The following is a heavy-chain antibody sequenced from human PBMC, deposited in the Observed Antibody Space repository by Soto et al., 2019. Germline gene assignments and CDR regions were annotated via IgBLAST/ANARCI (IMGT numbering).Heavy chain of an antibody. J-gene: IGHJ4*02. Sequence: GWPLRLSCASSVFTFISYAMLWVRQAPGKGLEWVAVISYDGSNKYYADSVKGRFTISRDNPKNTLYLQMNSLRAEDTAVYYCARDRGSDYYFDYWGQGTLVTVSS. CDR1: VFTFISYA. D-gene: IGHD3-10*01. CDR3: ARDRGSDYYFDY. CDR2: ISYDGSNK. V-gene: IGHV3-30-3*01.